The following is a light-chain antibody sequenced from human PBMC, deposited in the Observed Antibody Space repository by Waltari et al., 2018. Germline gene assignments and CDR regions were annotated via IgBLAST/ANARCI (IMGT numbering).Light chain of an antibody. CDR1: SSNIGNYY. CDR2: DNN. V-gene: IGLV1-51*01. J-gene: IGLJ3*02. CDR3: GTWDGSVSAGV. Sequence: QSVLMTPSSVSAASGQKDTIPCSGSSSNIGNYYVSWYQQLPGTVPKLLIYDNNNRPSGIPDRFSGSNSGTSATLGSTGLQTGGEADYYCGTWDGSVSAGVFGGRTKLTVL.